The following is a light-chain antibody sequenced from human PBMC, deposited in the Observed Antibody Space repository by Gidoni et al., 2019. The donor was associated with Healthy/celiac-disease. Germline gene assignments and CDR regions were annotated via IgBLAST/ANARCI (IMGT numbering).Light chain of an antibody. V-gene: IGKV3-20*01. CDR3: QQYGSSRWT. J-gene: IGKJ1*01. CDR1: QSVSSSY. CDR2: GAS. Sequence: EIVLTQSPGTLSLSPGERATLSCRASQSVSSSYLDWYQQKPGQAPRLLIYGASSRATGIPDRFSGSGSGTDFTLTISRLEPEDFAVYYCQQYGSSRWTFGQXTKVEIK.